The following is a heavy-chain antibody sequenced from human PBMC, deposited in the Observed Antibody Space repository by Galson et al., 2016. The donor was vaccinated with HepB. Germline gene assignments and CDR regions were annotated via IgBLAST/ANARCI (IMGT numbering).Heavy chain of an antibody. Sequence: SLRLSCAASGLTFSNAWMSWVRQAPGKGLEWVSGISWNSGAIGYADSVKGRFTVSRDNAKNSLYLRMNSLRAEDTALYYCAKDIGRGTSYYFYGMDVWGKGTTVTVSS. D-gene: IGHD3/OR15-3a*01. CDR2: ISWNSGAI. J-gene: IGHJ6*04. CDR3: AKDIGRGTSYYFYGMDV. V-gene: IGHV3-9*01. CDR1: GLTFSNAW.